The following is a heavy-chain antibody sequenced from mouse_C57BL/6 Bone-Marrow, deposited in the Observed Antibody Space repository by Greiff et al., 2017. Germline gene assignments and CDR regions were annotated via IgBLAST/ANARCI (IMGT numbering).Heavy chain of an antibody. CDR1: GYAFSSYW. V-gene: IGHV1-80*01. CDR3: ARDLLRNGGYYAMDS. Sequence: VQLQQSGAELVKPGASVKISCKASGYAFSSYWMNWVTQRPGKGLEWLGQIYPGDGDTNYNGKFKGKATLTADKSSSTAYMQLSSLTSEDSAVYFCARDLLRNGGYYAMDSWGQGTSVTVSS. D-gene: IGHD1-1*01. J-gene: IGHJ4*01. CDR2: IYPGDGDT.